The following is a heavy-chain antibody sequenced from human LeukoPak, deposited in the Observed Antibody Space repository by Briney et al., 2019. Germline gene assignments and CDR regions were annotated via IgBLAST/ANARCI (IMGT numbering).Heavy chain of an antibody. J-gene: IGHJ4*02. CDR3: ASSVLSFGDY. V-gene: IGHV3-7*03. Sequence: GGSLRLSCAASGFTISNYWMSWVRQAPEKGLEWVANIKQDGSEKYYVDSVKGRFTISRDNAKNSLYLQMSSLRAEDTAVYYCASSVLSFGDYWGQGILVTVSS. D-gene: IGHD3-10*01. CDR2: IKQDGSEK. CDR1: GFTISNYW.